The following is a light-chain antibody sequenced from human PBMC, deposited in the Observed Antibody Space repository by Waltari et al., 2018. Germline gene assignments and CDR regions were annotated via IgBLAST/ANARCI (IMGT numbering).Light chain of an antibody. CDR1: PNNVGDYNL. V-gene: IGLV2-23*02. J-gene: IGLJ3*02. CDR2: YVS. Sequence: QSALTQPVSVSGSPGQSVTIPCPGTPNNVGDYNLFSWFQHHPDQAPKLLIFYVSKRPSGVSNRFSGSKSGNTASLTISGLQTEDEADYYCCSYSTGGSWMFGGGTKLTIL. CDR3: CSYSTGGSWM.